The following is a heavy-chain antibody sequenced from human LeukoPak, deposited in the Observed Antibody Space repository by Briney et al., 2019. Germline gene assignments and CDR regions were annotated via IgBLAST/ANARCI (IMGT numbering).Heavy chain of an antibody. Sequence: SETLSLTCTVSGGSISSGGYYWSWIRQPPGKGLEWIGYIYYSGSTNYNPSLKSRVTISVDTSKNQFSLKLSSVTAADTAVYYCARGIFGVVPDAFDIWGQGTMVTVSS. D-gene: IGHD3-3*01. J-gene: IGHJ3*02. V-gene: IGHV4-61*08. CDR2: IYYSGST. CDR1: GGSISSGGYY. CDR3: ARGIFGVVPDAFDI.